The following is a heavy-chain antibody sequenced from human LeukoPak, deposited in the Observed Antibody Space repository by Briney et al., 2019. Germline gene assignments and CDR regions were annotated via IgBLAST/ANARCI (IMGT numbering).Heavy chain of an antibody. D-gene: IGHD5/OR15-5a*01. CDR3: ARRLSLRPYYYYGMDV. V-gene: IGHV4-39*07. CDR2: IYYSGST. Sequence: PSETLSLTCTVSGGSISSSSYYWGWIRQPPGKGLEWIGSIYYSGSTYYNPSLKSRVTISVDTSKNQFSLKLSSVTAADTAVYYCARRLSLRPYYYYGMDVWGQGTTVTVSS. J-gene: IGHJ6*02. CDR1: GGSISSSSYY.